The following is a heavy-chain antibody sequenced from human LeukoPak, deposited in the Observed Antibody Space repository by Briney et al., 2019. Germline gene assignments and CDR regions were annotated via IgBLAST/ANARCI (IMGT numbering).Heavy chain of an antibody. CDR1: GYTFTDYY. J-gene: IGHJ4*02. CDR3: ARSSGRYCSSTSCARTFDY. CDR2: ISAYNGNT. V-gene: IGHV1-18*04. D-gene: IGHD2-2*01. Sequence: GASVKVSCKASGYTFTDYYIHWVRQAPGQGLEWMGWISAYNGNTNYAQKLQGRVTMTTDTSTSTAYMELRSLRSDDTAVYYCARSSGRYCSSTSCARTFDYWGQGTLVTVSS.